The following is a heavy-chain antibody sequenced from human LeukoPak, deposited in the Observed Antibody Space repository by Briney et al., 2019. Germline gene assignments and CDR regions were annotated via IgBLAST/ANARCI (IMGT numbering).Heavy chain of an antibody. CDR1: RGSFSGYY. CDR2: INHSGST. Sequence: PSETLSLTCAVFRGSFSGYYWSWIRQPPGKGLEWIGEINHSGSTNYNPSLKSRVTISVDTSKNQFSLRLSSVTAADTAVYHCASRPRDSSGCSYFYYFDYWGQGTLVTVSS. D-gene: IGHD3-22*01. J-gene: IGHJ4*02. CDR3: ASRPRDSSGCSYFYYFDY. V-gene: IGHV4-34*01.